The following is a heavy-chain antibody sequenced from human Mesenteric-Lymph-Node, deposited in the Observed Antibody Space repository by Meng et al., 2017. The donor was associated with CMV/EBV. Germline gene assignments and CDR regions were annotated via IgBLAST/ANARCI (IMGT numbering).Heavy chain of an antibody. Sequence: KASGYTFTSYDINWVRQATGQGLEWMGWMNPNSGNTGYAQKFQGRVTMTRNTSTSTVNMELSSLTSADTAVYYCAREGKTTGQQYFDYWGQGTLVTVSS. J-gene: IGHJ4*02. CDR3: AREGKTTGQQYFDY. CDR1: GYTFTSYD. V-gene: IGHV1-8*01. D-gene: IGHD4-17*01. CDR2: MNPNSGNT.